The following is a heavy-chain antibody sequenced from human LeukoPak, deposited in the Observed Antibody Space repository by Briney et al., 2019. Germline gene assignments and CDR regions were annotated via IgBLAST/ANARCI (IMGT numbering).Heavy chain of an antibody. CDR2: IIPILGIA. D-gene: IGHD5-24*01. J-gene: IGHJ4*02. CDR1: GGTFSSYT. V-gene: IGHV1-69*02. CDR3: ARVPEGRDGYNYGFN. Sequence: SGKVSCKASGGTFSSYTISWVRQAPGQGLEWMGRIIPILGIANYAQKFQGRVTITADESTSTAYMELSSLRSEDTAVYYCARVPEGRDGYNYGFNWGQGTLVTVSS.